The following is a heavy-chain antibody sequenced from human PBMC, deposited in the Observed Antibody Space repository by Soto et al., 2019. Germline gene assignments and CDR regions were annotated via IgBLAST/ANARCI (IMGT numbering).Heavy chain of an antibody. D-gene: IGHD3-22*01. CDR1: GRSITSYY. Sequence: SETLSLTCSVSGRSITSYYWSWVRQPPGKGLEWIGYIYDNGITSQNPSLKSRVTMSADTSQNQFSLKLTSVTGADTAVYYCARTYDSNGYANEFDSWGQRILVTVSS. V-gene: IGHV4-59*12. J-gene: IGHJ4*02. CDR3: ARTYDSNGYANEFDS. CDR2: IYDNGIT.